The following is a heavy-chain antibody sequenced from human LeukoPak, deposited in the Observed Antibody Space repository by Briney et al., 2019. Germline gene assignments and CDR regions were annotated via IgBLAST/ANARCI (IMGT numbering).Heavy chain of an antibody. D-gene: IGHD6-13*01. CDR2: VSDDGNKK. J-gene: IGHJ5*02. CDR3: AKADSSSWYNGGGNWFDP. V-gene: IGHV3-30*07. CDR1: GFTFSSYP. Sequence: GGSLRLSCAASGFTFSSYPMHWVRQAPGKGLEWVAVVSDDGNKKFDADFVKGRFTISRDNSKNTLYLQMNSLRAEDTAVYYCAKADSSSWYNGGGNWFDPWGQGTLVTVSS.